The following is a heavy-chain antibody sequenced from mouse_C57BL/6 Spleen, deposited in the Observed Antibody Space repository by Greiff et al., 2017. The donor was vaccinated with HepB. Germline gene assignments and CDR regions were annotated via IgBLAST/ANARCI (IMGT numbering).Heavy chain of an antibody. V-gene: IGHV1-7*01. D-gene: IGHD3-2*02. Sequence: QVHVKQSGAELAKPGASVKLSCKASGYTFTSYWMHWVKQRPGQGLEWIGYINPSSGYTKYNQKFKDKATLTADKSSSTAYMQLSSLTYEDSAVYYCARDSSGYVSWFAYWGQGTLVTVSA. CDR3: ARDSSGYVSWFAY. J-gene: IGHJ3*01. CDR2: INPSSGYT. CDR1: GYTFTSYW.